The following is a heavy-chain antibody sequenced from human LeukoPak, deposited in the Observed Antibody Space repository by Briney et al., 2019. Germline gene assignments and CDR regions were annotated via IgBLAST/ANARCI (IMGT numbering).Heavy chain of an antibody. J-gene: IGHJ4*02. CDR2: IHYSGST. D-gene: IGHD3-10*01. CDR1: GGSFSSSY. CDR3: TRHGPGPISFGYYFDY. Sequence: TSSETLSLTCTVSGGSFSSSYWSWIRQPPGKGLEWIGYIHYSGSTNNNPSLMSRVTISVDTSKNQFSLKLRSVTAADTAVYYCTRHGPGPISFGYYFDYWGQGTPVTVSS. V-gene: IGHV4-59*08.